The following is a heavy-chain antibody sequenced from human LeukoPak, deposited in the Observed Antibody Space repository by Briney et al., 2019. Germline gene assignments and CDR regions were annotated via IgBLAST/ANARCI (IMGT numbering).Heavy chain of an antibody. CDR2: VSLAGQT. CDR3: SRESGAFCPFGH. CDR1: GGSISNTIW. J-gene: IGHJ4*02. Sequence: SETLSLTCDVSGGSISNTIWWSWVRQPPGQGLEWIGEVSLAGQTNYNPSLNGRVTMSLDESSNQLSLKLTSVTAADTAIYYCSRESGAFCPFGHWGQGTLVIVPS. V-gene: IGHV4-4*02. D-gene: IGHD1-26*01.